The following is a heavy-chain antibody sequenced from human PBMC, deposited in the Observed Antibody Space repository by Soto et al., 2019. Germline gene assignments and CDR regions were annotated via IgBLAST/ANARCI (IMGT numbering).Heavy chain of an antibody. Sequence: QVQLQESGPGLVKPSRTLSLTCAVSGGSISSSNWWSWVRQPPGKGLEWIGEIYHSGSTNYNPSLKSRVTISVDKSKNQFSLKLSSVTAADTAVYYCARMGTYYYDSSGYKGWFDPWGQGTLVTVSS. D-gene: IGHD3-22*01. J-gene: IGHJ5*02. V-gene: IGHV4-4*02. CDR1: GGSISSSNW. CDR3: ARMGTYYYDSSGYKGWFDP. CDR2: IYHSGST.